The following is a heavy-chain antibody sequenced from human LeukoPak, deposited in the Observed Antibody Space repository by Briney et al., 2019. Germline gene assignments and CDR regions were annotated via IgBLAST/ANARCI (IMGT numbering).Heavy chain of an antibody. CDR2: IIPIFGTA. CDR3: ATGPHQVGATDY. V-gene: IGHV1-69*06. CDR1: GYTFTDYD. D-gene: IGHD1-26*01. Sequence: ASVKVSCKTSGYTFTDYDITWVRQAPGQGLEWMGGIIPIFGTANYAQKFQGRVTITADKSTSTAYMELSSLRSEDTAVYYCATGPHQVGATDYWGQGTLVTVSS. J-gene: IGHJ4*02.